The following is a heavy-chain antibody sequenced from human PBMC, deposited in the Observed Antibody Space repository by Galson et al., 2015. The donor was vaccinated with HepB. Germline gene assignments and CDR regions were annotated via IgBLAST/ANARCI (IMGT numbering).Heavy chain of an antibody. CDR1: GFTFSRYG. Sequence: SLRLSCAASGFTFSRYGMHWVRQAPGKGLEYVSAINANGDTTYYADSVKGRFTISRDNARNSLYLQMHSLRAEDTAVYYCARISSLYMDVWGKGTTVTVSS. J-gene: IGHJ6*03. V-gene: IGHV3-64*04. CDR3: ARISSLYMDV. CDR2: INANGDTT.